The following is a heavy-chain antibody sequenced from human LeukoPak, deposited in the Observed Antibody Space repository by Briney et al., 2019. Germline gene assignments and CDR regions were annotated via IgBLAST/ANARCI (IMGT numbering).Heavy chain of an antibody. CDR2: IWYDGSNK. Sequence: GGSLRLSCAASGFTFSSYGMHWVRQAPGKGLEWVAVIWYDGSNKYYADSVKGRFTISRDNSKNTLYLQMNSLRAEDTAVYYCARDRRNAFGVVIANWFDPWGQGTLVTVSS. J-gene: IGHJ5*02. CDR3: ARDRRNAFGVVIANWFDP. V-gene: IGHV3-33*01. CDR1: GFTFSSYG. D-gene: IGHD3-3*01.